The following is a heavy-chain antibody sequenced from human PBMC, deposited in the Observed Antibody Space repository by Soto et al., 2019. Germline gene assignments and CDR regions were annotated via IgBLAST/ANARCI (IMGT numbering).Heavy chain of an antibody. CDR3: AKDQLRGVRGVITYYYGMDV. CDR1: GFTFSSYG. J-gene: IGHJ6*02. CDR2: ISYDGSNK. D-gene: IGHD3-10*01. V-gene: IGHV3-30*18. Sequence: QVQLVESGGGVVQPGRSLRLSCAASGFTFSSYGMHWVRQAPGKGLEWVAVISYDGSNKYYADSVKGRFTISRDNCQNTLYMDMNSLRAEVTAVYYCAKDQLRGVRGVITYYYGMDVWGQGTRVTVSS.